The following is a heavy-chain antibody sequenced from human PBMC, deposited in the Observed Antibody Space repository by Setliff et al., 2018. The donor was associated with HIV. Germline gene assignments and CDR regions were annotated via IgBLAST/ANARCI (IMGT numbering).Heavy chain of an antibody. J-gene: IGHJ4*02. V-gene: IGHV3-48*01. CDR2: ISYSGSAI. CDR1: GFTFSNFA. D-gene: IGHD6-19*01. CDR3: TRMIPPRSNRFSSGWFDY. Sequence: GGSLRLSCAASGFTFSNFAMSWVRQAPGKGLEWVAYISYSGSAIHYADSVKGRFTISRDKAGNSLYLQLNNVRAEDTAVYYCTRMIPPRSNRFSSGWFDYWGQGTVVTVSS.